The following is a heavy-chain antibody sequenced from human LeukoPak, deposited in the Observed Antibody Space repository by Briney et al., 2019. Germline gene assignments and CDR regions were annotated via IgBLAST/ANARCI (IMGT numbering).Heavy chain of an antibody. D-gene: IGHD7-27*01. V-gene: IGHV1-8*01. J-gene: IGHJ4*02. CDR2: MSPKSGDT. CDR3: ARGPPDTGDFDY. Sequence: ASVKVSCKASGYTFTSYDFNWVRQATGQGLEWMGWMSPKSGDTGYAQKFQGRVTMTRDTSTSTAYMELSSLRSEDTAVYYCARGPPDTGDFDYWGQGTPDTVSS. CDR1: GYTFTSYD.